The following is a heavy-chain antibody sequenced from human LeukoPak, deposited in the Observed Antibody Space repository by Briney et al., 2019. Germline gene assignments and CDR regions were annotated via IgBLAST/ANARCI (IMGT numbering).Heavy chain of an antibody. CDR2: ISSSGTTI. CDR1: GFTFSSYE. J-gene: IGHJ3*02. Sequence: GGSLRLSCAASGFTFSSYEMNWVRQAPGKGLEWVSYISSSGTTIYYADSVKGRFTISRDNAKNSLYLQMNGLRAEDTAVYYCAREEASGALDALDIWGQGTMVTVSS. CDR3: AREEASGALDALDI. V-gene: IGHV3-48*03. D-gene: IGHD3-3*01.